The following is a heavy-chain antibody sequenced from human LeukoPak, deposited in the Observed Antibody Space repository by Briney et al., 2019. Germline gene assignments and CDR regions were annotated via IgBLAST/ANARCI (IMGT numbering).Heavy chain of an antibody. D-gene: IGHD3-10*01. J-gene: IGHJ4*02. V-gene: IGHV4-39*01. CDR2: IYYSGRT. CDR1: GGSITSSRYY. Sequence: PSETLCLTCTVSGGSITSSRYYWGGRRQPPGKGLGWVGSIYYSGRTSYNPSLKSRVTISVDTSNNQFSLRLSSVTAADTAVYYCARHMAGYSGLGGYLPFDYWGQGILVIVSS. CDR3: ARHMAGYSGLGGYLPFDY.